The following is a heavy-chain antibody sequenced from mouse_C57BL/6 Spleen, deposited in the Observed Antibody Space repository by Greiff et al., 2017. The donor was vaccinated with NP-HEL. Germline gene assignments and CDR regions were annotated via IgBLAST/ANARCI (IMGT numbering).Heavy chain of an antibody. J-gene: IGHJ4*01. CDR2: IHPNSGST. CDR1: GYTFTSYW. Sequence: QVQLQHPGAELVKPGASVKLSCKASGYTFTSYWMHWVKQRPGQGLEWIGMIHPNSGSTNYNEKFKSKATLTVDKSSSTAYMQLSSLTSEDSAVYYGARGPITTVVATGAMDYWGQGTSVTVSS. D-gene: IGHD1-1*01. CDR3: ARGPITTVVATGAMDY. V-gene: IGHV1-64*01.